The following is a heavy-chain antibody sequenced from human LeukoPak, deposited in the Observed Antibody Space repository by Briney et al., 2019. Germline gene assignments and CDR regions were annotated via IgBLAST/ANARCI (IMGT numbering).Heavy chain of an antibody. CDR2: ISYDGSNK. J-gene: IGHJ3*02. CDR1: GFTFSSYT. V-gene: IGHV3-30-3*01. Sequence: GGSLRLSCAASGFTFSSYTMNWVRQAPGKGLEWVAVISYDGSNKYYADSVKGRFTISRDNSKNTLCLQMNSLRAEDTAVYYCARDSLSKALDIWGQGTMVTVSS. CDR3: ARDSLSKALDI. D-gene: IGHD2-2*01.